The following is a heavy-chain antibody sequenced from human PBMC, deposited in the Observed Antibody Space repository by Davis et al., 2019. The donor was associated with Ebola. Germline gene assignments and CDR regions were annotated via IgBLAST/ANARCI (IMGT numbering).Heavy chain of an antibody. J-gene: IGHJ2*01. CDR1: GYTFTSYG. D-gene: IGHD4-17*01. Sequence: ASVKVSCKASGYTFTSYGISWVRQAPGQGLEWMGWISTYNGNTNYAQKLQGRVTMTTDTSTSTAYMELRSLRSDDTAVYYCASLRLTQNWYFNLWGRGTLVTVSS. CDR3: ASLRLTQNWYFNL. CDR2: ISTYNGNT. V-gene: IGHV1-18*01.